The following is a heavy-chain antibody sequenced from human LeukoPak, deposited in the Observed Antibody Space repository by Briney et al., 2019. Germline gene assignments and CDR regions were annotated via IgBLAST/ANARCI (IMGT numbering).Heavy chain of an antibody. CDR2: IWYDGSNK. D-gene: IGHD2-15*01. CDR1: GLTFSNYG. J-gene: IGHJ4*02. CDR3: ARETPSADAAFDY. V-gene: IGHV3-33*01. Sequence: GRSLRLSCAASGLTFSNYGMHWVRQAPGKGLEWVAAIWYDGSNKYYADSVKGRFTISRDNSKNTLDLQMNSLRAEDTAVYYCARETPSADAAFDYWGQGTLVTVSS.